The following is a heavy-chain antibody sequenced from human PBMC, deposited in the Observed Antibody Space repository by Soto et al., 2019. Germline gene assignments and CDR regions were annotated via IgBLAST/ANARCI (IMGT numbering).Heavy chain of an antibody. J-gene: IGHJ6*02. CDR3: AFIAVAGAYYYDGMDV. V-gene: IGHV1-46*01. CDR1: GYTFTSYY. D-gene: IGHD6-19*01. Sequence: ASVKVSCKASGYTFTSYYMHWVRQAPGQGLEWMGIINPSGGSTSYAQKFQGRVTMTRDTSTSTVYMELSSLRSEDTAVYYCAFIAVAGAYYYDGMDVWGQGTTGTVCS. CDR2: INPSGGST.